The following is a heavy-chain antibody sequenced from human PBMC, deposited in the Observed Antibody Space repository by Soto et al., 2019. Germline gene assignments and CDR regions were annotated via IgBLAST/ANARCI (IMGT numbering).Heavy chain of an antibody. J-gene: IGHJ5*02. CDR3: AREEKKNCFAP. CDR1: GGSISSYY. V-gene: IGHV4-59*01. Sequence: SETLSLTCTVSGGSISSYYWSWIRQPPGKGLEWIGYIYYSGSTNYNPSLKSRVTISVDTSKNQFSLKLSSVTAADTAVYYCAREEKKNCFAPGGRGTLVTVSS. CDR2: IYYSGST.